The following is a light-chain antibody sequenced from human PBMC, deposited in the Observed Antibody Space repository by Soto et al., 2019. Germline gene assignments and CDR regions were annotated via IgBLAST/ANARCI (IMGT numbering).Light chain of an antibody. V-gene: IGLV2-14*03. CDR3: SSYTTSNTRQIV. CDR1: SSDVGGYNY. Sequence: QSVLTQPASGSGSPGQSITISCTGTSSDVGGYNYVSWYQHHPGKAPKLIIYDVSNRPSGVSNPFSGSKSGNTASLTISGLQPEDEADYYCSSYTTSNTRQIVLGTGTKVTVL. J-gene: IGLJ1*01. CDR2: DVS.